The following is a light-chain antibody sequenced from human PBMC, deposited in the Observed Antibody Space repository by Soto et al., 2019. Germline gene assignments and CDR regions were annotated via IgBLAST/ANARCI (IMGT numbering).Light chain of an antibody. CDR2: DAS. V-gene: IGKV3-20*01. CDR3: QQYDNSPPWT. CDR1: QSVNIY. Sequence: EIVMTQSPATLSVSPGERATLSCRASQSVNIYLAWYQQKLGQAPRLLIYDASSRATGIPDRFSGSGSGTDFTLTISRLEPEDFAVYYCQQYDNSPPWTFGQGTKVDIK. J-gene: IGKJ1*01.